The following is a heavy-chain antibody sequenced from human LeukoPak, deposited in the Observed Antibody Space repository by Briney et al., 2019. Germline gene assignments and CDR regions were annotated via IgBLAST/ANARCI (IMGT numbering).Heavy chain of an antibody. J-gene: IGHJ4*02. Sequence: GGSLRLSCAASGFTFSSYDMHWVRQATGKGLEWVSAIGTAGDTYYPGSVKGRFTISRENAKNSLYLQMNSLRAGDTAVYYCARGSPSGSYYDGHYFDYWGQGTLVTVSS. CDR2: IGTAGDT. CDR1: GFTFSSYD. V-gene: IGHV3-13*01. CDR3: ARGSPSGSYYDGHYFDY. D-gene: IGHD1-26*01.